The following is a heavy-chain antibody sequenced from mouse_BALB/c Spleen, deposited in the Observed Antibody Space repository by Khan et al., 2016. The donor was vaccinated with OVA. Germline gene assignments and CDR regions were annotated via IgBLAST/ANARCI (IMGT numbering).Heavy chain of an antibody. CDR2: INTYTGEP. J-gene: IGHJ4*01. D-gene: IGHD1-1*01. Sequence: QCQLGQAGPELKKPGETVKISCKASGYTFTNYGMNWVKQAPGKGLKWMGWINTYTGEPTYADDFKGRFAFSLETSASTAYLQINSIKNEDTATYRCARSTTEAMDYWGQGTSVTVSS. CDR1: GYTFTNYG. CDR3: ARSTTEAMDY. V-gene: IGHV9-3-1*01.